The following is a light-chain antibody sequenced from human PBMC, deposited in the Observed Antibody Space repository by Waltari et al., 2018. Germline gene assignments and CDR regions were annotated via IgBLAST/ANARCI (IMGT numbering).Light chain of an antibody. Sequence: QSALTQPASVSGSPGQSITISCTGSSSDVGGYNYVSWYQQHPGKAPKPMTYHVSERPSGVSNRFSGSTSGNPASLTISGLQAEDEADYYCISYTTINTWVFGGGTKLTVL. J-gene: IGLJ3*02. V-gene: IGLV2-14*01. CDR3: ISYTTINTWV. CDR2: HVS. CDR1: SSDVGGYNY.